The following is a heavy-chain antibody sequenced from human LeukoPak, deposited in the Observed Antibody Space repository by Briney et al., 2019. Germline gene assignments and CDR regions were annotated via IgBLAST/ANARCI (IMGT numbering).Heavy chain of an antibody. V-gene: IGHV1-2*02. D-gene: IGHD2-2*01. Sequence: ASVKVSCKASGYTLTGYYMHWVRQAPGQGLEWMGWINPNSGGTNYAQKFQGRVTMTRDTSISTAYMELSRLRSDDTAVYYCARVCSSTSCYPNYYMDVWGKGTTVTISS. CDR2: INPNSGGT. CDR1: GYTLTGYY. CDR3: ARVCSSTSCYPNYYMDV. J-gene: IGHJ6*03.